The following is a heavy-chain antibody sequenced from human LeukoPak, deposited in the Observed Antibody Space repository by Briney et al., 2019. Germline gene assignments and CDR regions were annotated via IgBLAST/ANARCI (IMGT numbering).Heavy chain of an antibody. CDR2: INPNSGGT. J-gene: IGHJ5*02. V-gene: IGHV1-2*02. Sequence: ASVKVSCKASGYTFTGYYMHWVRQAPGQGLEWMGWINPNSGGTNYAQKFQGRVTMTRDTSISTAYMELSRLRSDDTAVYYCARDVGVVVVAATHRWFDPWGQGTLVTVSS. CDR3: ARDVGVVVVAATHRWFDP. D-gene: IGHD2-15*01. CDR1: GYTFTGYY.